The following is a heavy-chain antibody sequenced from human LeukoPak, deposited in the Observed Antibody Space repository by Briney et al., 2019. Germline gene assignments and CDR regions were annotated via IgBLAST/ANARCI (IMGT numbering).Heavy chain of an antibody. CDR2: MYDDGRT. D-gene: IGHD6-13*01. J-gene: IGHJ4*02. V-gene: IGHV3-66*01. CDR3: ARSDCSSCYLGVWYFFDY. CDR1: GFTVSTNY. Sequence: PGGSLRLSCAASGFTVSTNYMSWVRQAPGRGLEWVSVMYDDGRTYYADSVKGRSTISRDNSKNTLFLQMNSLRVEDTAVYYCARSDCSSCYLGVWYFFDYWGQGSLVSVSS.